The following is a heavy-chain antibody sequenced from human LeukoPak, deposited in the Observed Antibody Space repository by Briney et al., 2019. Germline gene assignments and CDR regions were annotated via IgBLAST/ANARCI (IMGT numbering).Heavy chain of an antibody. CDR3: ARSGYTISAYHSDF. V-gene: IGHV4-4*07. Sequence: SETLSLTCDVSGVSVQSYWWSWVRKPAGKGLEWIGRIYTTGRTNYSPSFQSRVTMSIDVSSNQFSLTLRSVTAADTAVYYCARSGYTISAYHSDFWGQGAPVTVSS. CDR1: GVSVQSYW. D-gene: IGHD5-18*01. J-gene: IGHJ4*02. CDR2: IYTTGRT.